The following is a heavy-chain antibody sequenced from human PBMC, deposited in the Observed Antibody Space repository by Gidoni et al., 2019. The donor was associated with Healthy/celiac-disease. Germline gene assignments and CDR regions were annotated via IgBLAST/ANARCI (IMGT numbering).Heavy chain of an antibody. J-gene: IGHJ3*02. D-gene: IGHD2-2*01. V-gene: IGHV5-51*01. CDR2: IYPGDSDT. CDR3: ASCRVVPAALRSHDAFDI. CDR1: GYSFTSYW. Sequence: EVQLVQSGAEVKKPGESLKISCKGSGYSFTSYWIGWVRQMPGKGLEWMGIIYPGDSDTRYSPSFQGQVTISADKSISTAYLQWSSLKASDTAMYYCASCRVVPAALRSHDAFDIWGQGTMVTVSS.